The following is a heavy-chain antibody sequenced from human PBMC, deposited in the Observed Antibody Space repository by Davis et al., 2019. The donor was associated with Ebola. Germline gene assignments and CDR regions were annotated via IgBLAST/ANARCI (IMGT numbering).Heavy chain of an antibody. V-gene: IGHV3-64*04. CDR3: ARDLDYYDSSGYSRANDY. Sequence: GESLKISCSASGFTFSDYAMHWVRQATGKGLDYVSGISTDGATTYYADSVKGRFTIPRDNAKNSLYLQMNSLRAEDTAVYYCARDLDYYDSSGYSRANDYWGQGTLVTVSS. CDR1: GFTFSDYA. D-gene: IGHD3-22*01. CDR2: ISTDGATT. J-gene: IGHJ4*02.